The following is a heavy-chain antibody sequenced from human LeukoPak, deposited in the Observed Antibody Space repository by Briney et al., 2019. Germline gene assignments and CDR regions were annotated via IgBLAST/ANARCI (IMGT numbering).Heavy chain of an antibody. Sequence: ASVKVSCKASGHTFTSYGISWVRQAPGQGLEWMGWISAYNGNTNYAQKLQGRVTMATDTSTSTAYMELRSLRSDDTAVYYCARGEYNIVVVPAATSYYYYYYGMDVWGQGTTVTVSS. J-gene: IGHJ6*02. V-gene: IGHV1-18*01. CDR2: ISAYNGNT. D-gene: IGHD2-2*01. CDR3: ARGEYNIVVVPAATSYYYYYYGMDV. CDR1: GHTFTSYG.